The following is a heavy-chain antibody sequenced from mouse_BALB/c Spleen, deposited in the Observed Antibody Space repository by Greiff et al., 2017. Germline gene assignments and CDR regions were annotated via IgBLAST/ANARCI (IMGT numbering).Heavy chain of an antibody. D-gene: IGHD5-2*01. J-gene: IGHJ2*01. CDR3: ARHEDEYAYFDY. V-gene: IGHV5-12-1*01. CDR1: GFAFSSYD. Sequence: DVKLVESGGGLVKPGGSLKLSCAASGFAFSSYDMSWVRQTPEKRLEWVAYISSGGGSTYYPDTVKGRFTISRDNAKNTLYLQMSSLKSEDTAMYYCARHEDEYAYFDYWGQGTTLTVSS. CDR2: ISSGGGST.